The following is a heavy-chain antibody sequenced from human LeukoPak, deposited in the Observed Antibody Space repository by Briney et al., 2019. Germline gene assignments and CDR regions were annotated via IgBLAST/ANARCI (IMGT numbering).Heavy chain of an antibody. CDR3: ARHRGGLTVVTTNFDY. Sequence: PSETLSLTCTVSGGSISSSSYYWGWIRQPPGKGLEWIGSIYYSGSTYYNPSLKSRVTISVDTSKNQFSLKLSSVTAADTAVYYCARHRGGLTVVTTNFDYWGQGTLVTVSS. J-gene: IGHJ4*02. D-gene: IGHD4-23*01. CDR2: IYYSGST. V-gene: IGHV4-39*01. CDR1: GGSISSSSYY.